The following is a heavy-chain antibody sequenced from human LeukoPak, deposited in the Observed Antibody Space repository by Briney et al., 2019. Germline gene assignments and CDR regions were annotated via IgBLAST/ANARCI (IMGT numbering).Heavy chain of an antibody. D-gene: IGHD2-21*02. Sequence: GGSLRLSCAASGFTFSLYGIHWVRQAPGKGLEWVAFIQNDGSNKYYADSVKGRFTISRDNSKNTLYLQMNSLRPDDTAMYYCAKDRIVLVTATFDYWGQGTLVTVSS. V-gene: IGHV3-30*02. J-gene: IGHJ4*02. CDR3: AKDRIVLVTATFDY. CDR2: IQNDGSNK. CDR1: GFTFSLYG.